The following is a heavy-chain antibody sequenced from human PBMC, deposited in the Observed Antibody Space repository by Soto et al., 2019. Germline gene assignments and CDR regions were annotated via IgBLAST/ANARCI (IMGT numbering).Heavy chain of an antibody. CDR1: GFTFSSYN. D-gene: IGHD6-13*01. V-gene: IGHV3-21*01. J-gene: IGHJ6*03. CDR2: ISLSSSYI. Sequence: GGSLRLSCAASGFTFSSYNMNWVRQAPGKGLEWVSSISLSSSYIYYADSVKGRFTISRDNAKNSLYLQMSSLRAEDTAVYYCARPGLAAADSYYYYMDVWGKGTTVTVSS. CDR3: ARPGLAAADSYYYYMDV.